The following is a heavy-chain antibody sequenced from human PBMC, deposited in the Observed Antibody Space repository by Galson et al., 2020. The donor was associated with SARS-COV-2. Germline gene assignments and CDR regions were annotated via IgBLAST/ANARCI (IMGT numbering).Heavy chain of an antibody. CDR2: IYWDDDK. Sequence: KMSGPTLVKPTQTLTLTCTFSGFSLTSSAVAVGWVRQPPGKALEWLALIYWDDDKRYSPSLRSRLTITKDTSKNQVVLTVTNVDPVDTATYYCTHRRRLPTVDYGMDVWGQGTTVTVSS. V-gene: IGHV2-5*02. D-gene: IGHD2-2*01. CDR1: GFSLTSSAVA. CDR3: THRRRLPTVDYGMDV. J-gene: IGHJ6*02.